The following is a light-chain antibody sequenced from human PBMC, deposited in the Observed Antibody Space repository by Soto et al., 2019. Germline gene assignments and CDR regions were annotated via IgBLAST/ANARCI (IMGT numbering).Light chain of an antibody. V-gene: IGKV1-39*01. J-gene: IGKJ2*01. CDR3: HQSNRTPVT. Sequence: DIQMTQSPSSLSASVGDRVTITCRASQSISSYLNWYQQKPGKAPKLLIYAASSLQSGVPSRFSGSGSGTDSPLTISSLLPEDFATYNCHQSNRTPVTFGQGTKLEIK. CDR2: AAS. CDR1: QSISSY.